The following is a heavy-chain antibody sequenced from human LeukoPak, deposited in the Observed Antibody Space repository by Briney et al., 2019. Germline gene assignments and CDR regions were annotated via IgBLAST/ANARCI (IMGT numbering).Heavy chain of an antibody. D-gene: IGHD2-2*01. CDR2: INHSGST. J-gene: IGHJ6*03. Sequence: PSETLSLTCTVCGGSFSGYYWIWIRQPPGKGLEGMGEINHSGSTNYNPSLKSRVTISVDPSKTQFSLKLSSVTAADTAVYYCERASREGRGFYQFYYMDVWGKGTTVTVSS. CDR3: ERASREGRGFYQFYYMDV. V-gene: IGHV4-34*01. CDR1: GGSFSGYY.